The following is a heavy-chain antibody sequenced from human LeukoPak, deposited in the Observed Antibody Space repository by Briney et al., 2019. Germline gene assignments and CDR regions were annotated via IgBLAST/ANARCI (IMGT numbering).Heavy chain of an antibody. CDR3: VRDRSGSSVDY. V-gene: IGHV4-30-4*01. CDR1: GGSISSGDYY. D-gene: IGHD1-26*01. Sequence: PSETLSLTCTVSGGSISSGDYYWSWIRQPPGKGLEWIGYIYYSGSTYYNPSLKSRVTISVDTSKNQFSLKLSSVTAAGTAVYYCVRDRSGSSVDYWGQGTLVTVSS. CDR2: IYYSGST. J-gene: IGHJ4*02.